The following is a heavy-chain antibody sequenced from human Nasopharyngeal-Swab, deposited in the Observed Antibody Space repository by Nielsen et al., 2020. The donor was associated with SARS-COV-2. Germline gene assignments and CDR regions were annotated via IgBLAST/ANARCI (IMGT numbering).Heavy chain of an antibody. CDR1: GFTFSSYS. CDR3: ARGCVLTGPTCNYYGMDV. J-gene: IGHJ6*02. V-gene: IGHV3-21*01. Sequence: GEPLKISCAASGFTFSSYSMNWVRQAPGKGLEWVSSISSSSSYIYYADSVKGRFTISRDNAKNSLYLQMNSLRAEDTAVYYCARGCVLTGPTCNYYGMDVWGQGTTVTVSS. D-gene: IGHD3-9*01. CDR2: ISSSSSYI.